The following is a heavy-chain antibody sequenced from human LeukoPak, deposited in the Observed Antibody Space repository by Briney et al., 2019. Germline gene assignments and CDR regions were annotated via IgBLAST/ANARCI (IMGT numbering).Heavy chain of an antibody. CDR2: ISASGGST. CDR1: GFTFSSYA. J-gene: IGHJ6*02. Sequence: GGSLRLSCAASGFTFSSYAMSWVRQAPGKGLEWVSGISASGGSTYYADSVKGRFTISRDNSKNTLYLQMNSLRAEDSAVYYCAKLISGSYYYYYGLDVWGQGTTVTVSS. V-gene: IGHV3-23*01. CDR3: AKLISGSYYYYYGLDV. D-gene: IGHD1-26*01.